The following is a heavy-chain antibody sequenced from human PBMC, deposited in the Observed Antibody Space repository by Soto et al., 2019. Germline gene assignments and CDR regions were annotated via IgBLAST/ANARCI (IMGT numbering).Heavy chain of an antibody. CDR2: ISYDGSNK. V-gene: IGHV3-30-3*01. J-gene: IGHJ3*02. D-gene: IGHD3-10*01. CDR3: ARGPEDVRAFDI. CDR1: GFTFSSYA. Sequence: QVQLVESGGGVVQPGRSLRLSCAASGFTFSSYAMHWVRQAPGKGLEWVAVISYDGSNKYYADSVKGRFTISRDNSKNTLYRQMNSLRAEDTAVYYCARGPEDVRAFDIWGQGTMVTVSS.